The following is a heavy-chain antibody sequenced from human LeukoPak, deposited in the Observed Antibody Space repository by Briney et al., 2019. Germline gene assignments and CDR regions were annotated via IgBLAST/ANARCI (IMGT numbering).Heavy chain of an antibody. J-gene: IGHJ5*02. CDR1: GGTFSSYA. V-gene: IGHV1-69*01. CDR2: IIPIFGTA. Sequence: RGSSVKVSCKASGGTFSSYAISWVRQAPGQGLEWMGGIIPIFGTANYAQKFQGRVTITADESTSTAYMELSSLRSEDTAVYYCAREYSSGWYNWFDPWGQGTLSPSPQ. D-gene: IGHD6-19*01. CDR3: AREYSSGWYNWFDP.